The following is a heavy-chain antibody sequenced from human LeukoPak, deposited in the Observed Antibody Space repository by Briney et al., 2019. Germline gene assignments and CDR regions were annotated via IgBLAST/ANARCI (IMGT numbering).Heavy chain of an antibody. D-gene: IGHD4-17*01. Sequence: GGSLRLSCAASGLTVTNNYWHWVRQPPGKGPEWISLLYSNGDTKYADSVKGRFTFSRDNSKNTLYLQMNGLRAEDTAVYYCTYGDYPLTYWGQGALVSVSS. V-gene: IGHV3-66*01. CDR2: LYSNGDT. J-gene: IGHJ4*02. CDR1: GLTVTNNY. CDR3: TYGDYPLTY.